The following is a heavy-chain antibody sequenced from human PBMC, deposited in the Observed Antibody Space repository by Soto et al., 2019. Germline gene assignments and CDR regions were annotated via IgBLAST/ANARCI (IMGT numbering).Heavy chain of an antibody. V-gene: IGHV4-30-2*01. CDR3: ARDLSSGYDSYYFDY. CDR2: ISYLGIT. D-gene: IGHD3-22*01. Sequence: SETLSLTCDVSGGSISTTGSSWMWIRQPPGKGLEWLGYISYLGITYYNPSLKSRGSMSVDRSKNQFSLSLRSVTAADTAVYFCARDLSSGYDSYYFDYWGQGTLVTVSS. J-gene: IGHJ4*02. CDR1: GGSISTTGSS.